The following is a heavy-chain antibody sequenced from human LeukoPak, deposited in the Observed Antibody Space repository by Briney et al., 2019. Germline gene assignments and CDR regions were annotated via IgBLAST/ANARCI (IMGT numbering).Heavy chain of an antibody. D-gene: IGHD3-3*01. CDR2: ISYDGSNK. Sequence: GGSLRLSCAASGFTFSSYAMHWVRQAPGKGLEWVAVISYDGSNKYYADSVKGRFTISRDNSKNTLYLQMNSLRAEDTAIYYCAKDRAYYDFWSGSYFFDSWGQGTLVTVSS. CDR3: AKDRAYYDFWSGSYFFDS. J-gene: IGHJ4*02. CDR1: GFTFSSYA. V-gene: IGHV3-30-3*01.